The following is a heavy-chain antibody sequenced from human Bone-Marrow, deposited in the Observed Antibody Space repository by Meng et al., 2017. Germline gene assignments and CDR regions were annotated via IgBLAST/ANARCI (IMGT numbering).Heavy chain of an antibody. CDR2: INPKSGDT. D-gene: IGHD6-25*01. V-gene: IGHV1-2*06. J-gene: IGHJ4*02. Sequence: QVEVGEAGAEVKKPGASGNVSCKPSGYNFPDYYIHWVRRAPGQGLEWMGRINPKSGDTHYAQKFQARVTMTGDTSISTAYMELSGLRSDDTAMYYCARDEDISAAGKLFGDYWGQGTLVTVSS. CDR3: ARDEDISAAGKLFGDY. CDR1: GYNFPDYY.